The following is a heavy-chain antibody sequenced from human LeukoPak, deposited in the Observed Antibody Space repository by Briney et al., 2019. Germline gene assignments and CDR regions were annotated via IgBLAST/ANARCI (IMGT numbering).Heavy chain of an antibody. J-gene: IGHJ4*02. V-gene: IGHV4-38-2*01. CDR1: GYSISSGYY. CDR3: TRVGSGWRGIDY. Sequence: PSETLSLTCAVSGYSISSGYYWGRIRQPPGKGLEWIGSIYHTGSTYYNPSLESRVTISVDTSKNQFSLEVSSVTAADTAVYYCTRVGSGWRGIDYWGQETLVTVSS. D-gene: IGHD6-19*01. CDR2: IYHTGST.